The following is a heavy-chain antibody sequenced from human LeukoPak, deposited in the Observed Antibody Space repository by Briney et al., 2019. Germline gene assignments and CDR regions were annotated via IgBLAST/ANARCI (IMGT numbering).Heavy chain of an antibody. CDR2: IRYDGSNK. V-gene: IGHV3-30*02. J-gene: IGHJ6*03. CDR1: GFTFSSYG. Sequence: GGSLRLSCAASGFTFSSYGMHWVRQAPGKGLEWVAFIRYDGSNKYYADSVKGRFTISRDNSKNTLYLQMNSLRAEDTAVYYCAKGPDSYYYYMDVWGKGTRSPSP. D-gene: IGHD3-22*01. CDR3: AKGPDSYYYYMDV.